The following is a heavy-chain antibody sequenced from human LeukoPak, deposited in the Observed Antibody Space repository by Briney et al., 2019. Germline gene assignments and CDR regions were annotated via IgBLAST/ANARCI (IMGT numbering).Heavy chain of an antibody. CDR3: ARPSPQLSGSYYR. CDR1: GFTFSNAW. D-gene: IGHD3-10*01. V-gene: IGHV3-15*01. Sequence: GGSLRLSCAASGFTFSNAWMSWVRQAPGKGLEWVGRIKSKTDGGTTDYAAPVKGRFTISRDDSKNTLYLQMNSLKTEDTAVYYCARPSPQLSGSYYRWGQGTLVTVSS. CDR2: IKSKTDGGTT. J-gene: IGHJ4*02.